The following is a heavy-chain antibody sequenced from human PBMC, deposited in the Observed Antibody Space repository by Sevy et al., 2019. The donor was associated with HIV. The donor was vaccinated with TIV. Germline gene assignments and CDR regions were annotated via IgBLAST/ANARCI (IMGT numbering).Heavy chain of an antibody. CDR1: GFTFSDYY. J-gene: IGHJ5*02. CDR2: ISSSSSYT. CDR3: AGSPEHYGEFSPWFDP. D-gene: IGHD4-17*01. V-gene: IGHV3-11*06. Sequence: GGSLRLSCAASGFTFSDYYMSWIRQAPGKGLEWVSYISSSSSYTNYSDPVKGRFTISGDNAKNYLYLQMNSLRAEDTAVYYCAGSPEHYGEFSPWFDPWGQGTLVTVSS.